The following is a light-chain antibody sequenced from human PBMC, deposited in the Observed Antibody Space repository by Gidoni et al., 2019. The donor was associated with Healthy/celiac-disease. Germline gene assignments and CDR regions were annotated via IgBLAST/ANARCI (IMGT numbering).Light chain of an antibody. CDR3: QQSYSTPRT. J-gene: IGKJ2*01. CDR2: DAS. Sequence: IQMTPPPSSLSASVGDRVTITCRASQSISSYLNWYQQKPGKAPKLLIYDASSLQSGVPSRFSGSGSGTDFTLTISSLQPEDFATYYCQQSYSTPRTFGQGTKLEIK. CDR1: QSISSY. V-gene: IGKV1-39*01.